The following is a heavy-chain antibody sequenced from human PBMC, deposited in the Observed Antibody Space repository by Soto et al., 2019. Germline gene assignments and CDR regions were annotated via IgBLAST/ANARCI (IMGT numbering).Heavy chain of an antibody. Sequence: ASVKVSCKASGYTFTSYGISWVRQAPGQGLEWMGWISAYNGNTNYAQKLQGRVTMTTDTSTSTAYMELSSLRSEDTAVYYCARAYEWELLRGFDYWGQGTLVTVSS. J-gene: IGHJ4*02. CDR1: GYTFTSYG. CDR3: ARAYEWELLRGFDY. D-gene: IGHD1-26*01. CDR2: ISAYNGNT. V-gene: IGHV1-18*01.